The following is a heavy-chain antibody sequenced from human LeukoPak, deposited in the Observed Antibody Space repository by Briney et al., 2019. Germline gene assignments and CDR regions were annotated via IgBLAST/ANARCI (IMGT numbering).Heavy chain of an antibody. CDR2: IYYSGSN. CDR1: VGSISSGSYY. Sequence: PSESLSLTCIVSVGSISSGSYYWSWIRQPPGKGLVWIGYIYYSGSNNYNPYRKSRVTISVDTSKNQFSQKPSSVTAAGTAVYYCERGGRYSSSWYPLDYWGQGTLVTVSS. J-gene: IGHJ4*02. CDR3: ERGGRYSSSWYPLDY. D-gene: IGHD6-13*01. V-gene: IGHV4-61*01.